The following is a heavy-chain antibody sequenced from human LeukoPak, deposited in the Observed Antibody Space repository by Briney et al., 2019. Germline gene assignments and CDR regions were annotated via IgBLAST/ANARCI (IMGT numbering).Heavy chain of an antibody. V-gene: IGHV4-34*01. Sequence: SETLSLTCAVYGGSFSGYYWSWIRQPPGKGLEWIGEINHSGSTNYNPSLKSRVTISVDTPKNQFSLKLSSVTAADTAVYYCVRVRYGFGHEYFQHWGQGTLVTVSS. D-gene: IGHD3-16*01. J-gene: IGHJ1*01. CDR1: GGSFSGYY. CDR3: VRVRYGFGHEYFQH. CDR2: INHSGST.